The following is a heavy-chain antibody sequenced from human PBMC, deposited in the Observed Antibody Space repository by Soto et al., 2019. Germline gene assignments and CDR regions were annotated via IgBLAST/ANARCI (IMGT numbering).Heavy chain of an antibody. CDR3: ATRYSSSYTYYYYGMDV. J-gene: IGHJ6*02. D-gene: IGHD6-6*01. Sequence: RSLTCTVSGGSISSYYWSWIRQPPGKGLEWIGYIYYSGSTNYNPSLKSRVTISVDTSKNQFSLKLSSVTAADTAVYYCATRYSSSYTYYYYGMDVWGQGTTVTVSS. V-gene: IGHV4-59*01. CDR1: GGSISSYY. CDR2: IYYSGST.